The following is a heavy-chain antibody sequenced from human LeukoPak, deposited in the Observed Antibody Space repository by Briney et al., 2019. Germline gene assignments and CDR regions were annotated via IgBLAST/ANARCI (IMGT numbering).Heavy chain of an antibody. CDR2: IYYSGST. CDR1: GGSITSSYY. J-gene: IGHJ4*02. V-gene: IGHV4-59*08. D-gene: IGHD3-22*01. Sequence: PSEILSLTCTVSGGSITSSYYWSWIRQTPGKGLEWIGYIYYSGSTNYNPSLKSRVTISVDTSKNQFSLKLSSVTAADTAVYYCARLSTYYYDTSGSETYYFDYWGQGTLVTVSS. CDR3: ARLSTYYYDTSGSETYYFDY.